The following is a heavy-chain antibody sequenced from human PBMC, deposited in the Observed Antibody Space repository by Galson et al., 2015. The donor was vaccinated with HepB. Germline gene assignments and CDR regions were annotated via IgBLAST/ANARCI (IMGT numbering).Heavy chain of an antibody. Sequence: SLRLSCAASGFTFSDYYMNWLRQAPGKGLEWVSYISSGGSARYYADSVKGRFTISKDNAKNLLYLQMNSLRAEDTAVYYCARAQYSNSNCFAPWGQGALVTVSS. CDR3: ARAQYSNSNCFAP. D-gene: IGHD6-13*01. CDR1: GFTFSDYY. V-gene: IGHV3-11*01. J-gene: IGHJ5*02. CDR2: ISSGGSAR.